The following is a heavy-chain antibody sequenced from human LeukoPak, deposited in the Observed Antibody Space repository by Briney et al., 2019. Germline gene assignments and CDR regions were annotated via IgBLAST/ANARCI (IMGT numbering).Heavy chain of an antibody. CDR3: ARDYYYGMDV. J-gene: IGHJ6*02. Sequence: PSETLSLTYAISGDSVSSNSAAWNWIRQSPSRGLEWLGRTYYRFKWYNEYAVSVKSRITINPDTSKNHFSLQLNSVTPEDTAVYYCARDYYYGMDVWGQGTTVTVSS. CDR2: TYYRFKWYN. CDR1: GDSVSSNSAA. V-gene: IGHV6-1*01.